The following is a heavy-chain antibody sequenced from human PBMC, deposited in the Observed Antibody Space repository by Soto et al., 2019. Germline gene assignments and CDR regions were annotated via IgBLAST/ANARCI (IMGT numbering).Heavy chain of an antibody. J-gene: IGHJ4*02. CDR2: INDSGST. V-gene: IGHV4-34*01. Sequence: QVQLQQWGAGLLKPSETLSLTCAVYGGSFSDYSWTWVRQPPGKGLEWIGEINDSGSTNYTPSLESLVTISRDTSKNRFSLKLSSVAAADTAVYYCARGSHKLHSYDSSGFYHYVDYWGQGSLVTVSS. D-gene: IGHD3-22*01. CDR1: GGSFSDYS. CDR3: ARGSHKLHSYDSSGFYHYVDY.